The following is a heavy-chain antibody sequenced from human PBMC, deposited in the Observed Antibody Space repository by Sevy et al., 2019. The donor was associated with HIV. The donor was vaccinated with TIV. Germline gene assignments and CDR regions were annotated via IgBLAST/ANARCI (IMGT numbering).Heavy chain of an antibody. CDR1: GFNFKTYK. V-gene: IGHV3-21*01. Sequence: GGSLRLSCAASGFNFKTYKINWVRQTPGKGLEWVSSISFSGNYIYYADFAKGRFTISRDNARNSLYLQMISLTAEDTAVYYCATSSGWALDYWGQGTLVTVSS. J-gene: IGHJ4*02. CDR2: ISFSGNYI. D-gene: IGHD6-19*01. CDR3: ATSSGWALDY.